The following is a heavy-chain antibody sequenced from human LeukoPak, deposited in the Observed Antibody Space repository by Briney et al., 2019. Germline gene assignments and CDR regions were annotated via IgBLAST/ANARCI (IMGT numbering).Heavy chain of an antibody. J-gene: IGHJ4*02. CDR2: IKQDGSEK. Sequence: PGGSLRLSCAASGFTFSSYWMSWVRQAPGKGLEWVANIKQDGSEKYYVDSVKGRFTISRDNAKNSLYLQMNSLRAEDTAVYCCAREVITVVRGVNLDYWGQGTLVTVSS. D-gene: IGHD3-10*01. CDR3: AREVITVVRGVNLDY. V-gene: IGHV3-7*01. CDR1: GFTFSSYW.